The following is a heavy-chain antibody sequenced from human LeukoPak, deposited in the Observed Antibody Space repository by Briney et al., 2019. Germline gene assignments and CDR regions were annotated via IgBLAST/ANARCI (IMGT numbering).Heavy chain of an antibody. CDR2: ISSSSSYI. J-gene: IGHJ3*02. V-gene: IGHV3-21*01. Sequence: GGSLRLSCAASGFTFSSYSMNWVRQAPGKGLEWVSSISSSSSYIYYADSVKGRFTISRDNAKNSLYLQMNSLRAEDTAVYYCARDTRTGTIEMATILDAIDIWGQGTMVTVSS. D-gene: IGHD5-24*01. CDR3: ARDTRTGTIEMATILDAIDI. CDR1: GFTFSSYS.